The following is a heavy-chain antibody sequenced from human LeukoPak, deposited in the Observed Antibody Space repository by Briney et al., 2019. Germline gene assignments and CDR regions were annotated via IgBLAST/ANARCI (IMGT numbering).Heavy chain of an antibody. V-gene: IGHV3-30*18. CDR3: AKEPDDKEYYFDY. CDR2: ISYDGSNK. CDR1: GFTFSSYG. D-gene: IGHD1-14*01. Sequence: GRSLRLSCAASGFTFSSYGMHWVRQAPGKGLEWVAVISYDGSNKYYADSVKGRFTISRDNSKNTLYLQMNSLRAEDTAAYYCAKEPDDKEYYFDYWGQGTLVIVSS. J-gene: IGHJ4*02.